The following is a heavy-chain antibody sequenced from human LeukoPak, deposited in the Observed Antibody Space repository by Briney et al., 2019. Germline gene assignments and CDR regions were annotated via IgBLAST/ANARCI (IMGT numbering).Heavy chain of an antibody. CDR2: IYYSGST. D-gene: IGHD3-3*01. CDR3: ARGHGGFLEWLFQRPYNWFDP. J-gene: IGHJ5*02. CDR1: GGSISSGGYY. V-gene: IGHV4-31*03. Sequence: ASETLSLTCTVSGGSISSGGYYWSWIRQHPGKGLEWIGYIYYSGSTYYNPSLKSRVTISVDTSKNQFSLKLSSVTAADTAVYYCARGHGGFLEWLFQRPYNWFDPWGQGTLVTVSS.